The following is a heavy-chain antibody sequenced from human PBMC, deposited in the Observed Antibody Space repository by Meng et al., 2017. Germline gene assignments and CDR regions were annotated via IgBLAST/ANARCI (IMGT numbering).Heavy chain of an antibody. CDR2: IIPIFGTA. CDR3: ARDYGDYAWIAKRWFDP. D-gene: IGHD4-17*01. Sequence: VQLVQAGARVKKPGSSWKDTCKSTVGTFSSYAISWVRQAPGQGLEWMGGIIPIFGTANYAQKFQCRVTITADESTSTAYMELSSLRSEDTAVYYCARDYGDYAWIAKRWFDPWGQGTLVTVSS. CDR1: VGTFSSYA. V-gene: IGHV1-69*01. J-gene: IGHJ5*02.